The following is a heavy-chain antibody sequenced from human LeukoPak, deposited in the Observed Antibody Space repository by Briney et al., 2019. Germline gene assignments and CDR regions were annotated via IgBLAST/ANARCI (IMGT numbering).Heavy chain of an antibody. CDR3: AKSYVKQYYYDSSGYYLDY. CDR2: ISYDGSNK. D-gene: IGHD3-22*01. Sequence: GRSLRLSCAASGFTFSSYGMHWVRQAPGKGLEWVAVISYDGSNKYYADSVKGRFTISRDNSKNTLYLQMNSLRAEDTAVYYCAKSYVKQYYYDSSGYYLDYWGQGTLVTVS. CDR1: GFTFSSYG. J-gene: IGHJ4*02. V-gene: IGHV3-30*18.